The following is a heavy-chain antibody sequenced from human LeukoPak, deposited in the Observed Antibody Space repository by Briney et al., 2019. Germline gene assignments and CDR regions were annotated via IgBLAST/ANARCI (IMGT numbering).Heavy chain of an antibody. CDR2: IIPMSGTA. CDR1: GGTFSSYA. D-gene: IGHD3-22*01. J-gene: IGHJ4*02. V-gene: IGHV1-69*13. Sequence: GASVKVSCKASGGTFSSYAISWVRQAPGQGLEWMGGIIPMSGTANYAQKFQDRVTITADESTSTVYMELSSLRSEDTAVYYCARDPGYYDSSGYYHMYYFDYWGQGTLVTVSS. CDR3: ARDPGYYDSSGYYHMYYFDY.